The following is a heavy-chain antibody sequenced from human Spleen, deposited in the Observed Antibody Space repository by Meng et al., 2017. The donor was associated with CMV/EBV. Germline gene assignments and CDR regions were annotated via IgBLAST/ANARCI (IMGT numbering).Heavy chain of an antibody. D-gene: IGHD1-1*01. CDR2: ISSSAISI. CDR1: GFTFSHYS. V-gene: IGHV3-11*01. CDR3: ARDKRGAFDV. Sequence: GESLKIYCVASGFTFSHYSISWVRQAPGKGLEWISYISSSAISISYADSVKGRFTISRDNAKNSLYLQMNSLRAEDTAVYYCARDKRGAFDVWGQGTMVTVSS. J-gene: IGHJ3*01.